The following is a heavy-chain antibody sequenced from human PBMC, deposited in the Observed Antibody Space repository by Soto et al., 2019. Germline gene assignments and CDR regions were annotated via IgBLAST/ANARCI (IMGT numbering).Heavy chain of an antibody. CDR2: IIPIFGTA. J-gene: IGHJ3*02. V-gene: IGHV1-69*06. CDR1: GGTFSSYA. CDR3: ACTGQMATIQNAFDI. Sequence: SVKVSCKASGGTFSSYAISWVRQAPGQGLEWMGGIIPIFGTANYAQKFQGRVTITADKSTSTAYMELSSLRSEDTAVYYCACTGQMATIQNAFDIWGQGTMVTVS. D-gene: IGHD5-12*01.